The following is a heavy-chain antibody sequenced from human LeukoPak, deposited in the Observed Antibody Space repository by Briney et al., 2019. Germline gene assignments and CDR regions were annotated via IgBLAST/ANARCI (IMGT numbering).Heavy chain of an antibody. CDR2: ISSSSSTI. CDR1: GFTFSSYS. Sequence: GFLRLSCAASGFTFSSYSMNWVRQAPGKGLEWVSYISSSSSTIYYADSVKGRFTISRDNAKNSLYLQMNSLRAEDTAVYYCSRDRAGIAVDGPEYWGQGTLVTVSS. V-gene: IGHV3-48*01. D-gene: IGHD6-19*01. CDR3: SRDRAGIAVDGPEY. J-gene: IGHJ4*02.